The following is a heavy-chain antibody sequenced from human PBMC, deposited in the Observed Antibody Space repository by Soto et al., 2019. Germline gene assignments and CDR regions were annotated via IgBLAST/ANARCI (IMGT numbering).Heavy chain of an antibody. V-gene: IGHV4-34*01. CDR3: ARGGRPFLRGYFDF. CDR2: INPGGDT. J-gene: IGHJ4*02. Sequence: QVQLQQWGAGLLKPSETLSLTCGVYGGSFSGYFWSWIRQPPGKGLEWIGEINPGGDTTYNPSLKSRVTISVDTSKIQFSLNLNSVTDADTAVYFCARGGRPFLRGYFDFWGQGTLVTVAS. D-gene: IGHD4-17*01. CDR1: GGSFSGYF.